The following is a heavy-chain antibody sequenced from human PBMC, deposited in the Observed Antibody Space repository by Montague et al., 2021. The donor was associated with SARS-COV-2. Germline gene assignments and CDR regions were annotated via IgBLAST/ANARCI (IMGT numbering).Heavy chain of an antibody. V-gene: IGHV4-34*01. CDR3: ARGRTVTTFYYYYYGMDV. D-gene: IGHD4-17*01. J-gene: IGHJ6*02. Sequence: SETLSLTCAVYGGSFSGYYWSWIRQPPGEGLEWIGEINHSGSTNXNPSLKSRVTLSVDTSKNQFSLKLSSVTAADTAVYYCARGRTVTTFYYYYYGMDVWGQGTTVTVSS. CDR1: GGSFSGYY. CDR2: INHSGST.